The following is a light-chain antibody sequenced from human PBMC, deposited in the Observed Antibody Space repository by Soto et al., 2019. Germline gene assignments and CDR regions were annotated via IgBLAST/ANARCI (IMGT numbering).Light chain of an antibody. Sequence: DVQMTQSPSSLSASVGDRVTITCRASQNVINYLNWYQQKPGRAPNLLIYATSNLQNGVPSRFSGSGYGTEFTLTISSLQPEDFASYYCQQSYVTISYTFGQGTKLEI. CDR3: QQSYVTISYT. CDR1: QNVINY. J-gene: IGKJ2*01. CDR2: ATS. V-gene: IGKV1-39*01.